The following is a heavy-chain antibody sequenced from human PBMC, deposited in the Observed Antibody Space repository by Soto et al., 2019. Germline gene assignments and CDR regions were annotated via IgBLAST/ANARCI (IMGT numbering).Heavy chain of an antibody. CDR2: INHSGST. CDR1: GXSXXXXY. Sequence: PSETLSLTCAVYGXSXXXXYWSWIRQPPGKGLEWIGEINHSGSTNYNPSLKSRVTISVDTPKNQFSLKLSSVTAADTAVYYCARGRYDFWSGYFPRDSNWFDPWGQGTLVTVS. J-gene: IGHJ5*02. V-gene: IGHV4-34*01. D-gene: IGHD3-3*01. CDR3: ARGRYDFWSGYFPRDSNWFDP.